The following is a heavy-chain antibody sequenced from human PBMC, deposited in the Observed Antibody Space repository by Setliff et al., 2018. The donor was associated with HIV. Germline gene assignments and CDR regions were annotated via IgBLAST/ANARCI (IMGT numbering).Heavy chain of an antibody. D-gene: IGHD4-17*01. CDR2: INYSGDT. Sequence: KPSETLSLTCAVYGGSFPAYYWNWVRQPPGKGLEWIGEINYSGDTTYNPSLKSRVNMFIDTPKKQFSLKVASVTAADTAVYYCVRQHGDYAFDPWGQGTLVTVSS. CDR1: GGSFPAYY. V-gene: IGHV4-34*01. CDR3: VRQHGDYAFDP. J-gene: IGHJ5*02.